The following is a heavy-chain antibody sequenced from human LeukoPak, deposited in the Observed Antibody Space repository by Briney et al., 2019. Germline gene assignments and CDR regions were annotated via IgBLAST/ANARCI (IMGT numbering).Heavy chain of an antibody. CDR1: GYTFTSYG. Sequence: ASVKVSCKASGYTFTSYGISWVRQAPGQGLEWMGWISAYNGNTNYAQKLQGRVTMTTDTSTSTAYMELRSLRSDDTAVYYCAILNYYGSGSYYNKPKDAFDIWGQGTMVTVSS. V-gene: IGHV1-18*01. D-gene: IGHD3-10*01. J-gene: IGHJ3*02. CDR3: AILNYYGSGSYYNKPKDAFDI. CDR2: ISAYNGNT.